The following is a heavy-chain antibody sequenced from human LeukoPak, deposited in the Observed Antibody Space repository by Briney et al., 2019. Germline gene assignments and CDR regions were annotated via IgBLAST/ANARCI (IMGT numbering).Heavy chain of an antibody. CDR1: GFTFSSYS. D-gene: IGHD5-18*01. CDR2: ISSSSSYI. J-gene: IGHJ5*02. Sequence: GGSLRLSCAASGFTFSSYSMNWVRQAPGKGLEWVSSISSSSSYIYYADSVKGRFTISRDNAKNSLYLQMNSLRAEDTAVYYCARDQRYSYGYETENWFDPWGQGTLVTVSS. CDR3: ARDQRYSYGYETENWFDP. V-gene: IGHV3-21*01.